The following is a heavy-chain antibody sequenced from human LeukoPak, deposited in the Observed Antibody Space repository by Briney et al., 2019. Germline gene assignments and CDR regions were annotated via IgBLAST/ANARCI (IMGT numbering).Heavy chain of an antibody. CDR3: AKTLWFGELRNWFDP. D-gene: IGHD3-10*01. CDR2: ISSSGSTI. J-gene: IGHJ5*02. CDR1: GFTFSDYY. Sequence: GGSLRLSCAASGFTFSDYYMSWIRQAPGKGLEWVSYISSSGSTIYYADSVKGRFTISRDNSKNTLYLQMNSLRAEDTAVYYCAKTLWFGELRNWFDPWGQGTLVTVSS. V-gene: IGHV3-11*01.